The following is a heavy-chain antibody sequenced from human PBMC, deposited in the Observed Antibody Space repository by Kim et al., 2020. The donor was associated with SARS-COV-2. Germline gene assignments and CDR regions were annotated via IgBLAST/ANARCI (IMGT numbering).Heavy chain of an antibody. CDR3: TSSLSVAYCGGDCYSIFDY. CDR1: GFTFSGSA. CDR2: IRSKANSYAT. V-gene: IGHV3-73*01. J-gene: IGHJ4*02. D-gene: IGHD2-21*02. Sequence: GGSLRLSCAASGFTFSGSAMHWVRQASGKGLEWVGRIRSKANSYATAYAASVKGRFTISRDDSKNTAYLQMNSLKTEDTAVYYCTSSLSVAYCGGDCYSIFDYWGQGTLVTVSS.